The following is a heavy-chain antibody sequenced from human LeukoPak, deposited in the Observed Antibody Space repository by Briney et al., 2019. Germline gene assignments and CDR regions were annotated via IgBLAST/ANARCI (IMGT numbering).Heavy chain of an antibody. D-gene: IGHD6-13*01. J-gene: IGHJ3*02. V-gene: IGHV4-31*03. CDR1: GASIISGGYY. Sequence: PSETLSLTCTVSGASIISGGYYWSWIRQHPGKGLEWIGYIYYTGSTYYNPSLKNRLTISIDTSKNQFSLKLSSVTAADTAVYYCARAAHLRPGVMGRGQQPYDAFDIWGQGTMVTVSS. CDR2: IYYTGST. CDR3: ARAAHLRPGVMGRGQQPYDAFDI.